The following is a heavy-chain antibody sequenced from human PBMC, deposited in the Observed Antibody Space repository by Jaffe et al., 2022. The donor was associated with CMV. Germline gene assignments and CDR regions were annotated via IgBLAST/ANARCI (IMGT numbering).Heavy chain of an antibody. CDR3: ARGQGTVVTTVGPSYYYYYMDV. J-gene: IGHJ6*03. D-gene: IGHD2-15*01. CDR1: GGSFSGYY. CDR2: INHSGST. Sequence: QVQLQQWGAGLLKPSETLSLTCAVYGGSFSGYYWSWIRQPPGKGLEWIGEINHSGSTNYNPSLKSRVTISVDTSKNQFSLKLSSVTAADTAVYYCARGQGTVVTTVGPSYYYYYMDVWGKGTTVTVSS. V-gene: IGHV4-34*01.